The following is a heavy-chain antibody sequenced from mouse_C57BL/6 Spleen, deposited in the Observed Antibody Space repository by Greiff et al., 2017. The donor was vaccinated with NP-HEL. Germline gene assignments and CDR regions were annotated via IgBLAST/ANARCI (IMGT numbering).Heavy chain of an antibody. D-gene: IGHD1-1*01. CDR3: TFIATVVADWYFDV. V-gene: IGHV14-4*01. Sequence: VQLQQSGAELVRPGASVKLSCTASGFNIKDDYMHWVKQRPEQGLEWIGWIDPENGDTEYASKFQGKATITADTSSNTAYLQLSSLTSEDTAVYYCTFIATVVADWYFDVWGTGTTVTVSS. CDR1: GFNIKDDY. J-gene: IGHJ1*03. CDR2: IDPENGDT.